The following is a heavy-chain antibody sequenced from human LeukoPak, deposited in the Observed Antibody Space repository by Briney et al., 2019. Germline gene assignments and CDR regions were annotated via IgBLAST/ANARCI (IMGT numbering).Heavy chain of an antibody. Sequence: PSETLSLTCTVSGGSISSGSHYWAWIRQPPGKGREWIGGIYHSGSTYFNPSLRSRVTVSVDTSNNQFSLKLSSVTAADTAVYSCARNVVSASGWNLDYFDYWGQGTLVTVSS. CDR2: IYHSGST. D-gene: IGHD6-19*01. J-gene: IGHJ4*02. V-gene: IGHV4-39*01. CDR3: ARNVVSASGWNLDYFDY. CDR1: GGSISSGSHY.